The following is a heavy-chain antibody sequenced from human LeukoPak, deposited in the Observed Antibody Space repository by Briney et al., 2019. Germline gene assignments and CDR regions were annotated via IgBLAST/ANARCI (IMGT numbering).Heavy chain of an antibody. CDR1: ELTVSSNC. V-gene: IGHV3-53*01. J-gene: IGHJ4*02. Sequence: GGSLRLSCAASELTVSSNCMTWVRQAPGKGLEWVSFIYSDGSTYYADSVKGRFTISRDNSKNTLYLQMNSLRAEDTAVYYCAKTNSGYDYDYFDYWGQGTLVTVSS. D-gene: IGHD5-12*01. CDR2: IYSDGST. CDR3: AKTNSGYDYDYFDY.